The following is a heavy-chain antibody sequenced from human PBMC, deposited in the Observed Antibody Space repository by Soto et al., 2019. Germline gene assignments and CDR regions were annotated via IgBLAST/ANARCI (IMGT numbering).Heavy chain of an antibody. V-gene: IGHV3-33*01. J-gene: IGHJ4*02. CDR3: VARSGENFDY. CDR1: GFTFSSYG. Sequence: QVQLVESGGGVVQPGRSLRLSCAASGFTFSSYGMHWVRQAPGKGLEWVAVIWYDGRNKYYADSVKGRFTISRDNSKNTLYLQMNSLRAEDTAVYYCVARSGENFDYWGQGTLVTVSS. CDR2: IWYDGRNK. D-gene: IGHD2-15*01.